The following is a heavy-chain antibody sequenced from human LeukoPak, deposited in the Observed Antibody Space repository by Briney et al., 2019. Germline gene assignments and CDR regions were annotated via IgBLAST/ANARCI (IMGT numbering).Heavy chain of an antibody. J-gene: IGHJ4*02. Sequence: SETLSLTCTVSGYSISSGYYWGWIRQPPGKGLEWIGSIYYSGSTYYNPSLKSRVTISVDTSKNQFSLKLSSVTAADTAVYYCARDENQAVADYWGQGTLVTVSS. CDR2: IYYSGST. CDR3: ARDENQAVADY. D-gene: IGHD6-19*01. V-gene: IGHV4-38-2*02. CDR1: GYSISSGYY.